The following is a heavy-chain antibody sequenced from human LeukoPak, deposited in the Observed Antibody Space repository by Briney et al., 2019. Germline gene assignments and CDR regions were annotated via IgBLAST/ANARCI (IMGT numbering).Heavy chain of an antibody. D-gene: IGHD3-9*01. CDR3: AKWGDYDILTGYYDSDY. CDR2: ISSDGTTT. CDR1: GFTFRSYW. Sequence: GGSLRLSCAASGFTFRSYWMHWVRQAPGKGLVWVSRISSDGTTTSYADSVRGRFTISRDNAKNTLYLQMNTLRAEDTAVYYCAKWGDYDILTGYYDSDYWGQGTLVTVSS. J-gene: IGHJ4*02. V-gene: IGHV3-74*01.